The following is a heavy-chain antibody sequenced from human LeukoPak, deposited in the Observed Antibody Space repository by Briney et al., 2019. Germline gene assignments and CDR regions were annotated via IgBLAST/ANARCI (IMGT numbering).Heavy chain of an antibody. CDR3: AKWKYSNSGIDDY. V-gene: IGHV3-23*01. CDR2: ISGSGDNT. CDR1: GFTFSSYA. D-gene: IGHD6-6*01. Sequence: PGGSLRLSCAASGFTFSSYAMRWVRPVPGKGLEWVSVISGSGDNTYYADSVKGRFTISRDNSKNMLYLQMNSLRAEDTAVYYCAKWKYSNSGIDDYWGQGTLVTVSS. J-gene: IGHJ4*02.